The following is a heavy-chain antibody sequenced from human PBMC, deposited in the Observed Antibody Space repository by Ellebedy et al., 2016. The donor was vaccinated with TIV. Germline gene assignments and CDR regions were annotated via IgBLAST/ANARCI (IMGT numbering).Heavy chain of an antibody. Sequence: SETLSLTXAVYGGSFSGYYWSWIRQPPGKGLEWIGEINHSGSTNYNPSLKSRVTISVDTSKNQFSLKLSSVTAADTAVYYCVLLWFGKPQGMDVWGQGTTVTVSS. J-gene: IGHJ6*02. CDR2: INHSGST. CDR1: GGSFSGYY. D-gene: IGHD3-10*01. V-gene: IGHV4-34*01. CDR3: VLLWFGKPQGMDV.